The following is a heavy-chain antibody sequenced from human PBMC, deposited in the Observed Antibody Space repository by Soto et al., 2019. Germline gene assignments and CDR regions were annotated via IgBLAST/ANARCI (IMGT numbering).Heavy chain of an antibody. CDR1: GFTFSSYA. J-gene: IGHJ4*02. V-gene: IGHV3-23*01. Sequence: EVQLLESGGGLVQPGGSLRLSCAASGFTFSSYAMWWVRQAPGKGLECVSAISGGGETTYYADSVKGRFTISRDNSKNTLYLQMNSLRAEDTAVYYCAFNSVSARYYFDYWGQGTLVTVSS. CDR3: AFNSVSARYYFDY. D-gene: IGHD3-10*01. CDR2: ISGGGETT.